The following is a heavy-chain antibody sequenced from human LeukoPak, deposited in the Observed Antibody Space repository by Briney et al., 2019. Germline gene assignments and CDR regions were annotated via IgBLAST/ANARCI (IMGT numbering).Heavy chain of an antibody. J-gene: IGHJ4*02. Sequence: PGRSLRLSCAASGFIFSSYSMNWVRQAPGKGLEWVSSISSSSSYIYYADSVKGRFTISRDNAKNSLYLQMNSLRAEDTAVYYCAREYPYGRRGNYFDYWGQGTLVTVSS. CDR1: GFIFSSYS. D-gene: IGHD4-17*01. CDR3: AREYPYGRRGNYFDY. CDR2: ISSSSSYI. V-gene: IGHV3-21*01.